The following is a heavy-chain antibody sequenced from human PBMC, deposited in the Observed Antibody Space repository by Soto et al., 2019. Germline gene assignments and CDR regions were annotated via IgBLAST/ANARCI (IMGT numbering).Heavy chain of an antibody. D-gene: IGHD6-13*01. Sequence: GGSLRLSCAASGFSFSSFAMNWVRLAPGKGLLWVSSISGGDGTPYYADSVKGRFTISRDNSKNTLYLQMNSLGAEDTALYYCAKGAGIAAPYCFDYWGQGTLVTV. V-gene: IGHV3-23*01. CDR3: AKGAGIAAPYCFDY. CDR1: GFSFSSFA. CDR2: ISGGDGTP. J-gene: IGHJ4*02.